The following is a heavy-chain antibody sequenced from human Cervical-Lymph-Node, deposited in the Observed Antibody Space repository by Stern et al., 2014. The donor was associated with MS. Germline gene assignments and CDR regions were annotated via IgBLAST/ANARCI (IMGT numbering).Heavy chain of an antibody. CDR1: GGSISSRY. J-gene: IGHJ4*02. CDR2: ISHSGDT. V-gene: IGHV4-59*08. Sequence: LVQSGPGLVKPSETLSLTCAVSGGSISSRYWGWIRQPPGKGLEWIGLISHSGDTKYNPSLKSRVTISLDTSKNQFSLKVTSVTAADTAVYYCARLSTAVDFWGQGTLVTVSS. CDR3: ARLSTAVDF.